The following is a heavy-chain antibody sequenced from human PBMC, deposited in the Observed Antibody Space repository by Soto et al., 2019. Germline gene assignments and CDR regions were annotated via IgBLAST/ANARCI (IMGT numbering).Heavy chain of an antibody. D-gene: IGHD6-6*01. J-gene: IGHJ6*03. Sequence: SETLSLTCAVYGGSFSGYYWSWIRQPPGKGLEWIGEINHSGSTNYNPSLKSRVTISVDTSKNQFSLKLSSVTAADTAVYYCARGKYSSSYYYYYMDVWGKGTTVTVSS. V-gene: IGHV4-34*01. CDR3: ARGKYSSSYYYYYMDV. CDR1: GGSFSGYY. CDR2: INHSGST.